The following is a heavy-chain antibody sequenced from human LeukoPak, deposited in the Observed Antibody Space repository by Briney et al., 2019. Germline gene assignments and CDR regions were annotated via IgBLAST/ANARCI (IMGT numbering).Heavy chain of an antibody. J-gene: IGHJ3*02. CDR2: ISSSSSYI. CDR1: GFTFSSYS. Sequence: GGSLRLSCAASGFTFSSYSMNWVRPAPGKGLEWVSSISSSSSYIYYADSVKGRFTISRDNAKNSLYLQMNSLRAEDTAVYYCARARGTGFRAFDIWGQGTMVTVSS. CDR3: ARARGTGFRAFDI. V-gene: IGHV3-21*01.